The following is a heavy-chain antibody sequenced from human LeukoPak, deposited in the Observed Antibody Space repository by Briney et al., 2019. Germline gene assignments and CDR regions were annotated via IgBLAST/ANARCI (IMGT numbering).Heavy chain of an antibody. CDR2: IYSNTSA. J-gene: IGHJ5*02. CDR3: ARDIPVDSRSSVPKPVRDS. V-gene: IGHV3-53*04. Sequence: GGSPRLSCAASGFTISYNYMSWVRQAPGKGLQWVSVIYSNTSAYYADSVKGRFTISRHNSKNTLYLQMTSLRAEDTAVYCCARDIPVDSRSSVPKPVRDSWGQGTLVTVSS. CDR1: GFTISYNY. D-gene: IGHD6-6*01.